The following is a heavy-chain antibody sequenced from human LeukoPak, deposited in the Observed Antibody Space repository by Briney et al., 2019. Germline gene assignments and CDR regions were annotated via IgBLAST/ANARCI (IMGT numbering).Heavy chain of an antibody. CDR2: IYYSGST. Sequence: SQTLSLTCTVSGGSISSGGYYWSWIRQHPGKGLEWIGYIYYSGSTYYNPSLKSRVTISVDTSKNQFSLKLSSVTAADTAVYYCASRQGYCSSTSCHEFDYWGQGTLVTVSS. CDR1: GGSISSGGYY. CDR3: ASRQGYCSSTSCHEFDY. D-gene: IGHD2-2*01. J-gene: IGHJ4*02. V-gene: IGHV4-30-4*08.